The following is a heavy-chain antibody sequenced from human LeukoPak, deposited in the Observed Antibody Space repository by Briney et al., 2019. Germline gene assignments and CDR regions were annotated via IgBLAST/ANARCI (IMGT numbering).Heavy chain of an antibody. D-gene: IGHD6-6*01. CDR2: ISWNGGGM. J-gene: IGHJ4*02. CDR1: GFTFDAYA. V-gene: IGHV3-9*01. CDR3: AKDITGGRSSPYFDS. Sequence: GGSLRLSCAASGFTFDAYAMHWVRHAPGKGLEWVSGISWNGGGMGYAVSVKGRFTISRDNAKNSLYLQMNSLRDEDTALYYCAKDITGGRSSPYFDSWGQGTLVTVSS.